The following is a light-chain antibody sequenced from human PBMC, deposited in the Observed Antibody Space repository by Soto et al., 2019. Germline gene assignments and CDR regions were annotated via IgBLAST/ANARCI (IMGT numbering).Light chain of an antibody. CDR2: DAS. Sequence: EIVLTQSPGILYLTPGDRATLSCRASQGISSNYVAWYQQKPGQAPRLLIYDASTRATGILNRYSGSGSGTDFTLTISRLEPEDFAVFYCQQYGDSPTFGQGTKVDI. V-gene: IGKV3-20*01. CDR3: QQYGDSPT. J-gene: IGKJ1*01. CDR1: QGISSNY.